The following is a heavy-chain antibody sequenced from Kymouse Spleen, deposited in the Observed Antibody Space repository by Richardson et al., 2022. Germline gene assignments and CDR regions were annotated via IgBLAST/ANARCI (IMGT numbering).Heavy chain of an antibody. J-gene: IGHJ4*02. Sequence: QVQLVESGGGVVQPGRSLRLSCAASGFTFSSYGMHWVRQAPGKGLEWVAVIWYDGSNKYYADSVKGRFTISRDNSKNTLYLQMNSLRAEDTAVYYCARDRASGHGIYYWGQGTLVTVSS. V-gene: IGHV3-33*01. CDR3: ARDRASGHGIYY. D-gene: IGHD3-3*01. CDR1: GFTFSSYG. CDR2: IWYDGSNK.